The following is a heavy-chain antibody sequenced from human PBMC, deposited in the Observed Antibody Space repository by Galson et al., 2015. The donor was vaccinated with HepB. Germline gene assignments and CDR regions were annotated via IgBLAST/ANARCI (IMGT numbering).Heavy chain of an antibody. J-gene: IGHJ4*02. CDR2: ITPSGDNT. V-gene: IGHV3-23*01. CDR1: GFTFRYYA. Sequence: SLRLSCAASGFTFRYYAMSWVRQAPGKGLEWVSAITPSGDNTYSADSMKGRFTISRDNSQNTLFLQMNSLRADDTAIYFCAKVFPEKTGGWYRRALYYFDSWGQGTRVTVSS. D-gene: IGHD6-19*01. CDR3: AKVFPEKTGGWYRRALYYFDS.